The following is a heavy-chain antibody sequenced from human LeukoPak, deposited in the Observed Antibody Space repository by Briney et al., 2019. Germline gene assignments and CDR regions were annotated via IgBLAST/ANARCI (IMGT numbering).Heavy chain of an antibody. CDR2: IYHSGST. CDR3: ARDDSSGYSFDY. CDR1: GGSISSGGYY. J-gene: IGHJ4*02. D-gene: IGHD3-22*01. V-gene: IGHV4-30-2*01. Sequence: SETLSLTCTVSGGSISSGGYYWSWIRQPPGKGLEWIGYIYHSGSTYYNPSLKSRVTISVDRSKNQFSLKLSSVTAADTAVYYCARDDSSGYSFDYWGQGTLVTVSS.